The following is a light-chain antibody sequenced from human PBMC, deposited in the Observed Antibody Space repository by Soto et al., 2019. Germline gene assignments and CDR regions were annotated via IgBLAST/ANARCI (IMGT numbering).Light chain of an antibody. CDR2: DAS. Sequence: DIQMTQSPSTLSASVGDRVTITCRASQSISSWLAWYQQKPGKAPKLLIYDASSVESGVPSRFSGSGSGTEFTLTISSLQPDDFATYYCQQYNSSPWTFDQGTKVEIK. V-gene: IGKV1-5*01. J-gene: IGKJ1*01. CDR1: QSISSW. CDR3: QQYNSSPWT.